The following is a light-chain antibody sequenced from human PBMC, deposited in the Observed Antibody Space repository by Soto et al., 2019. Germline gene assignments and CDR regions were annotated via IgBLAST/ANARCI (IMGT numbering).Light chain of an antibody. CDR3: QQRSNWPRT. Sequence: EVVLTQSPATMSLYPGEGATLSCRASQSVSTYLAWYQQKPGQAPRLLIFEASKRATGIPDRISGSGSGTDFTLTISSLEPEDFAVYYCQQRSNWPRTFGQGTRLEIK. CDR1: QSVSTY. CDR2: EAS. V-gene: IGKV3-11*01. J-gene: IGKJ5*01.